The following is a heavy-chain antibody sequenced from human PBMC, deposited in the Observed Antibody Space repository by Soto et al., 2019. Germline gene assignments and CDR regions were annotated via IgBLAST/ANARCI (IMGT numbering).Heavy chain of an antibody. D-gene: IGHD1-1*01. Sequence: GGSLRLSCAAYGFTFSGKSMHWVRQAPGKGLEWVALISPDGSQIFYADSVKGRFTISRDNSKNTLYLQMNSLRAEDTAVYYCAKSNWNPAPFKYYFDYWGQGTLVTVSS. V-gene: IGHV3-30-3*02. CDR1: GFTFSGKS. J-gene: IGHJ4*02. CDR3: AKSNWNPAPFKYYFDY. CDR2: ISPDGSQI.